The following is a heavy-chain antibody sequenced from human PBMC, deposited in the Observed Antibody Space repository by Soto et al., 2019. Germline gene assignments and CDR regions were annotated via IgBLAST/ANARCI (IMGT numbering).Heavy chain of an antibody. V-gene: IGHV3-33*01. CDR2: IWYDGSNK. Sequence: QVQLVESGGGVVQPGRSLRLSCAASGFTFSSYGMHWVRQAPGKGLEWVAVIWYDGSNKYYADSVKGRFTISRDNSKNTLYLQMNSLRAEDTAVYYCARDNGYGLYGMDVWGQGTTVTVSS. CDR1: GFTFSSYG. J-gene: IGHJ6*02. D-gene: IGHD5-18*01. CDR3: ARDNGYGLYGMDV.